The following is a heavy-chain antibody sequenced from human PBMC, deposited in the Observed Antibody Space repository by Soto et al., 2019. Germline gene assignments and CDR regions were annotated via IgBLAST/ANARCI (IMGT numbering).Heavy chain of an antibody. D-gene: IGHD3-10*01. J-gene: IGHJ4*02. CDR1: GDTFNFYS. CDR2: VYPILSLS. CDR3: ATSYGSGYRAFDY. Sequence: QVQLVQSGAEVKRPGSSVKVSCKASGDTFNFYSINWVRQAPGLGLEWLGRVYPILSLSNYAQRFQGRVTMNEDKSTSTAYMILNSLKSEDTAIYYCATSYGSGYRAFDYWGQGALVTVSS. V-gene: IGHV1-69*02.